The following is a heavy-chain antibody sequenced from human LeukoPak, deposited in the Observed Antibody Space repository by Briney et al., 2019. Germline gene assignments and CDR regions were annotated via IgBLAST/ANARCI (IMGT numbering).Heavy chain of an antibody. Sequence: GGSLRLSCAASGFSFSGYAMSWVRQAPGKGLEWVSVIYTGGSTYYADSVKGRFTISRDNSKNTLYLQMNSLRAEDTAVYYCARLLYGDYFDYWGQGTLVTVSS. V-gene: IGHV3-53*01. J-gene: IGHJ4*02. CDR3: ARLLYGDYFDY. CDR1: GFSFSGYA. CDR2: IYTGGST. D-gene: IGHD4-17*01.